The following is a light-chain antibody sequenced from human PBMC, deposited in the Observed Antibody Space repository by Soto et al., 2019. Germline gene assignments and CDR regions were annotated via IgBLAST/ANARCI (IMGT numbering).Light chain of an antibody. CDR1: QDIKNY. J-gene: IGKJ4*01. CDR3: QQYDNLPLT. Sequence: DIQMTQSPSSLSASVGDRVTITCQASQDIKNYLNWYQQKSGKAPKLLIYDASDLETGVPSRFSGSGSGTDFTFTINSLQPEDIATHYCQQYDNLPLTFGGGTKVEIK. CDR2: DAS. V-gene: IGKV1-33*01.